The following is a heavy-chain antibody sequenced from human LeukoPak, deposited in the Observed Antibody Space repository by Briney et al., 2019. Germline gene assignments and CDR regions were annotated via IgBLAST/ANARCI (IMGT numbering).Heavy chain of an antibody. CDR2: INHSGST. Sequence: SETLSLNCAVYGGSFSGYYWRWIRQPPGTGLEWIGEINHSGSTNYNPSLKSRVTISVDTSKNQFSLKLSSVTAADTAVYYCARAGDDSSGYYYFDYWGQGTLVTVSS. V-gene: IGHV4-34*01. CDR3: ARAGDDSSGYYYFDY. CDR1: GGSFSGYY. D-gene: IGHD3-22*01. J-gene: IGHJ4*02.